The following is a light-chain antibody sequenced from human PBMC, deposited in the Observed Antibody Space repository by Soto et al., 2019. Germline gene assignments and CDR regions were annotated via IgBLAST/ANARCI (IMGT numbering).Light chain of an antibody. CDR3: SSFASSNTWV. CDR1: SSDVGAYNY. CDR2: EVT. J-gene: IGLJ3*02. V-gene: IGLV2-8*01. Sequence: QSALTQPPSASGSTGQSVTISCTGASSDVGAYNYVSWYQQHAGKAPKLVIYEVTKRPSGVPDRFSGSKSANTASLTVSGLQAEDVADYYCSSFASSNTWVFGGGTKLTVL.